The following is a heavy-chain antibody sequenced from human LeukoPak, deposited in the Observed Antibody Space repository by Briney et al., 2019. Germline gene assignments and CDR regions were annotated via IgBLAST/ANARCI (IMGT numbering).Heavy chain of an antibody. CDR3: ARHGRVYCSSTSCYDDY. D-gene: IGHD2-2*01. Sequence: SETLSLTCTVSGGSIISTSYYWGWIRHPPGKGLEWIGSIYYSGNTYYNPSLKSRVTISIDMSKHQFSLKVNSVTAADTAVYYCARHGRVYCSSTSCYDDYWGHGTLVTVSS. CDR2: IYYSGNT. V-gene: IGHV4-39*01. CDR1: GGSIISTSYY. J-gene: IGHJ4*01.